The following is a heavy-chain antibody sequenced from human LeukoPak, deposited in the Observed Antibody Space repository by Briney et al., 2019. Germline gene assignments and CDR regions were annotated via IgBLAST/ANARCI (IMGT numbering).Heavy chain of an antibody. CDR1: GFTFSDYY. V-gene: IGHV3-11*01. CDR3: AKDERNWNYNLASQTYD. D-gene: IGHD1-7*01. J-gene: IGHJ4*02. Sequence: GGSLRLSCAASGFTFSDYYMSWIRQAPGKGLQWISFISSGGSTTNYADSVKGRFTISRDNAKNSLHLQMGSLRAEDTAVYYCAKDERNWNYNLASQTYDWGQGTLVTVSS. CDR2: ISSGGSTT.